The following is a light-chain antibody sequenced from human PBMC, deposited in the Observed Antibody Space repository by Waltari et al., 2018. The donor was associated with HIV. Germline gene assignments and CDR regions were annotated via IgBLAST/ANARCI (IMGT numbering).Light chain of an antibody. Sequence: QSALTQPASVSGSPGQSITISCTGTSSDVGAYNSVSWYQQHPGKVPKLMIYDVSNRPSGVSNRFSGSKSGNTASLTISGLQAEDEVDYYCSSYKNSTTLWVFGGGTKLTVL. CDR1: SSDVGAYNS. J-gene: IGLJ3*02. V-gene: IGLV2-14*03. CDR2: DVS. CDR3: SSYKNSTTLWV.